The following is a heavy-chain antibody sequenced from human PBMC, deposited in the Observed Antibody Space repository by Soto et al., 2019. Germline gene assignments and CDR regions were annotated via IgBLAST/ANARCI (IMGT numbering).Heavy chain of an antibody. D-gene: IGHD2-2*01. CDR3: ARHYIVVVPAASSWFDP. Sequence: SETLSLTCTVSGGSISSSSYYWGWIRQPPGKGLEWIGSIYYSGSTYYNPSLKSRVTISVDTPKNQFSLKLSSVTAADTAVYYCARHYIVVVPAASSWFDPWGQGTLVTVSS. V-gene: IGHV4-39*01. J-gene: IGHJ5*02. CDR2: IYYSGST. CDR1: GGSISSSSYY.